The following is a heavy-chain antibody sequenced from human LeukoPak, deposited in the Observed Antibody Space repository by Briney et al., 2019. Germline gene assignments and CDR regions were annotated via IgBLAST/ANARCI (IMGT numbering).Heavy chain of an antibody. CDR1: GGSISSYY. Sequence: PSETLSLTCTVSGGSISSYYWSWIRQPPGKGLEWIGYIYYSGSTNYNPSLKSRVTISVDTSKNQFSLKLSSVTAADTAVYYCASLPYLRGDYWGQGTLVTASS. D-gene: IGHD5/OR15-5a*01. J-gene: IGHJ4*02. V-gene: IGHV4-59*01. CDR3: ASLPYLRGDY. CDR2: IYYSGST.